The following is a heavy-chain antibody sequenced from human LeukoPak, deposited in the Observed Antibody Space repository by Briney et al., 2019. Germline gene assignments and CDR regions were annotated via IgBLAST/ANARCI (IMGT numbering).Heavy chain of an antibody. Sequence: TSETLSLTCTVSGGSMSSSSYYWGWIRQPPGKGLEWIGSIYYSGSTYYNPSLKSRVTISVDTSKNQFALKLSSVTAADTAVYYCAHFRGGAFDFWGQGTMVTVSA. CDR3: AHFRGGAFDF. D-gene: IGHD3-16*01. CDR2: IYYSGST. J-gene: IGHJ3*01. CDR1: GGSMSSSSYY. V-gene: IGHV4-39*01.